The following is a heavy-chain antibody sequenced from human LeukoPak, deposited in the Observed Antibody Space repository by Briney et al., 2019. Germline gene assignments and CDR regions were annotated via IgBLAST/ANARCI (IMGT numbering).Heavy chain of an antibody. CDR3: ARGGPYCSGGSCYDAFDI. J-gene: IGHJ3*02. D-gene: IGHD2-15*01. CDR1: GFTFSSYE. Sequence: VGSLRLSCAASGFTFSSYEMNWVRQAPGKGLEWISYISSSASTIYYADSVKGRFTISRDNAKNSLYLQMNSLRAEDTAVYYCARGGPYCSGGSCYDAFDIWGQGTMVTVSS. CDR2: ISSSASTI. V-gene: IGHV3-48*03.